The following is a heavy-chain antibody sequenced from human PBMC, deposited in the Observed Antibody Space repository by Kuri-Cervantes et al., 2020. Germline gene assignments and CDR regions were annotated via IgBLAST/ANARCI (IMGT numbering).Heavy chain of an antibody. Sequence: GESLKISCAASGFTFSSYGMHWVRQAPGKGLEWVAFIRYDGSNKYYADSVKGRFTISRDNAKKTVYLQMNSLRADDTAVYYCARGDYAPGYYYYYMDVWGKGTTVTVSS. CDR1: GFTFSSYG. J-gene: IGHJ6*03. CDR2: IRYDGSNK. D-gene: IGHD3-16*01. V-gene: IGHV3-30*02. CDR3: ARGDYAPGYYYYYMDV.